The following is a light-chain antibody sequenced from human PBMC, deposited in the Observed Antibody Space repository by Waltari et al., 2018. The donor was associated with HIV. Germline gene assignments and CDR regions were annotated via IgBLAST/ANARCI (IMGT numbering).Light chain of an antibody. CDR3: QQTDSTPLS. Sequence: IQLTQPQSSLSASVEASVTITCRASQNVNNKVSWYQQKPGRAPKGLIYGASNLQSGVPSRFSGSGSGTDFTLTITSLQHDDFATYFCQQTDSTPLSFGPGTTLDIK. CDR2: GAS. J-gene: IGKJ3*01. CDR1: QNVNNK. V-gene: IGKV1-39*01.